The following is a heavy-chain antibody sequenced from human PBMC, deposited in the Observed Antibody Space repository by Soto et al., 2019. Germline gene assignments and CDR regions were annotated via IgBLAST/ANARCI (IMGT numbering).Heavy chain of an antibody. CDR2: IYYSENT. CDR1: GGSISSSINH. CDR3: ATHPPYGPLDH. J-gene: IGHJ4*02. V-gene: IGHV4-39*01. Sequence: ETLSLTCTVSGGSISSSINHWGWIRQPPGKGLEWIGNIYYSENTYYNPSLKSRVTISVDTSKNQFSLRLTSVTAADTAVYYCATHPPYGPLDHWGQGTLVTVS. D-gene: IGHD4-17*01.